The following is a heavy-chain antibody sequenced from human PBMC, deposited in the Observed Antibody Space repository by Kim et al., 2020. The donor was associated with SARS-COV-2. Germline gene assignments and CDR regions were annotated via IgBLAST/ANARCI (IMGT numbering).Heavy chain of an antibody. Sequence: IGSKGGSTYYASSEKGRFTISRDNSKKTLNLQMGSLRAGDMAVYYCASRYYWGQGTLVTVSS. J-gene: IGHJ4*02. CDR2: IGSKGGST. D-gene: IGHD3-16*02. V-gene: IGHV3-64*01. CDR3: ASRYY.